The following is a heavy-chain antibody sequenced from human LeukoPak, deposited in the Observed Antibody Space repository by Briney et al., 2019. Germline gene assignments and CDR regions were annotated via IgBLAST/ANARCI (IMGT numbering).Heavy chain of an antibody. CDR3: ARDLSQVGVVTLGASDI. V-gene: IGHV4-59*01. CDR2: IYYSGST. CDR1: GGSISSYY. D-gene: IGHD3-3*01. Sequence: PSETLSLTCTVSGGSISSYYWSWIRQPPGKGLEWIGYIYYSGSTNYNPSLKSRVTISVDTSKNQLSLDLTSVTAADTAVYYCARDLSQVGVVTLGASDIWGQGTMVTVSS. J-gene: IGHJ3*02.